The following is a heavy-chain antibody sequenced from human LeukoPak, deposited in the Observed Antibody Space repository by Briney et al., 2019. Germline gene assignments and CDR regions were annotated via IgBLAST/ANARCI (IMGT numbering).Heavy chain of an antibody. V-gene: IGHV3-74*01. Sequence: PGGSLRLSCAASGFTFSSYWMHWVRQAPGKGLVWVSRINSDGSSTSYADSVKGRFTISRDNAKNTLHLQMNSPRAEDTAVYYCATPRGSGSYLAFDYWGQGTLVTVSS. CDR2: INSDGSST. D-gene: IGHD1-26*01. CDR1: GFTFSSYW. J-gene: IGHJ4*02. CDR3: ATPRGSGSYLAFDY.